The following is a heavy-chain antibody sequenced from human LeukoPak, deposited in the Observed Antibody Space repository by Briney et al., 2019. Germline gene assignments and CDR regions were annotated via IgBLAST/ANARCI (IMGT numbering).Heavy chain of an antibody. V-gene: IGHV1-18*01. CDR2: ISAYTVNI. J-gene: IGHJ6*03. Sequence: GASVKVSCKASGYTFTSYSISWVRQAPGQGLEWMGWISAYTVNINYARRLQDRVTMTTDTSTNTVYMELRSLRSDDTAVYYCARGRGSSYYYMDVWGNGTTVTVSS. CDR3: ARGRGSSYYYMDV. D-gene: IGHD1-26*01. CDR1: GYTFTSYS.